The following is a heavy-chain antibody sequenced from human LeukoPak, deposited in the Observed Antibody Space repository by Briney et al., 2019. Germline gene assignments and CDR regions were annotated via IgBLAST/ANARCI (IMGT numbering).Heavy chain of an antibody. CDR2: IPYDGSNK. D-gene: IGHD3-3*01. CDR3: ARGQRAHVEWSYYMDV. J-gene: IGHJ6*03. V-gene: IGHV3-30*04. Sequence: GGSLRLSCAASGFTFSSYAMHWVRQAPGKGLEWVALIPYDGSNKYYADSVKGRFTISRDNSKNTLYLQMNSLRTEDTAVYYCARGQRAHVEWSYYMDVWGKGTTVIVSS. CDR1: GFTFSSYA.